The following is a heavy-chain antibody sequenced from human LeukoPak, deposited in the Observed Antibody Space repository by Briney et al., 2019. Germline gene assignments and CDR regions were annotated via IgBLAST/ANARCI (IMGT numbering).Heavy chain of an antibody. CDR2: INHSGST. CDR1: GGSFSGYY. J-gene: IGHJ6*02. CDR3: ARGPDITGTTDQDYYYYGMDV. V-gene: IGHV4-34*01. Sequence: SETLSLTCAVYGGSFSGYYWGWIRQPPGKGLEWIGEINHSGSTNYNPSLKSRVTISVDTSKNQFSLKLSSVTAADTAVYYCARGPDITGTTDQDYYYYGMDVWGQGTTVTVSS. D-gene: IGHD1-7*01.